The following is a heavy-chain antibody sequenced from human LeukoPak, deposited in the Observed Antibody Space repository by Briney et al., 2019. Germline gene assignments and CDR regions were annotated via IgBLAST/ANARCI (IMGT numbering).Heavy chain of an antibody. Sequence: SETLSLTCAVYVGSFSVYYWSWIRQSPGKGLEWIGEINHTGSTNYNPSLRSRVSMSVDTSKNQFSLKLHSVTAADTAVYYCARLRCSGGDCYPNWFDPWGQGTLVSVSS. J-gene: IGHJ5*02. CDR3: ARLRCSGGDCYPNWFDP. CDR2: INHTGST. V-gene: IGHV4-34*01. CDR1: VGSFSVYY. D-gene: IGHD2-21*02.